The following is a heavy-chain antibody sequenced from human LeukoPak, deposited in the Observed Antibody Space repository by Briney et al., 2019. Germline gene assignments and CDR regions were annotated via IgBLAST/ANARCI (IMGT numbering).Heavy chain of an antibody. V-gene: IGHV3-48*04. CDR3: ATSGYNNIDY. J-gene: IGHJ4*02. CDR1: GFIFSSNS. CDR2: ISSGSSTI. Sequence: GGSLRLSCAASGFIFSSNSMNWVRQAPGKGLEWVSYISSGSSTIYYADSVKGRFTISRDNAKRSLYLQMNNLRVEDTAVYYCATSGYNNIDYWGQGTVVAVSS. D-gene: IGHD1-1*01.